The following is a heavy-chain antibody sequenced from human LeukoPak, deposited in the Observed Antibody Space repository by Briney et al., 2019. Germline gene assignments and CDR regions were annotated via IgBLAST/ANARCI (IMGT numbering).Heavy chain of an antibody. CDR1: GFTLSNYN. CDR2: ISSSSSPI. V-gene: IGHV3-48*01. D-gene: IGHD3-3*01. J-gene: IGHJ4*02. CDR3: ARATIFGDSLFDY. Sequence: GGSLRLSCAASGFTLSNYNMNWVRQAPGKGLEWVSYISSSSSPIYYADSVKGRFTISRDNAKNSLYLQMNSLRAEDTAVYYCARATIFGDSLFDYWGQGTLVTVSS.